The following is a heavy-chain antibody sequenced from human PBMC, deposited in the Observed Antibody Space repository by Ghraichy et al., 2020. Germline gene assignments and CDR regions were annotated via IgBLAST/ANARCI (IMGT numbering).Heavy chain of an antibody. Sequence: SETLSLTCTVSGGSISSRSYYWDWIRQPPGKGLEWIGSICYSGSTYYTPSLKSRVTISIDTSKNQFSLKLSSVTAADTAVYYCATFRDYDFWSGYYSGVSWFDPWGQGTLVTVSS. CDR2: ICYSGST. V-gene: IGHV4-39*01. CDR3: ATFRDYDFWSGYYSGVSWFDP. CDR1: GGSISSRSYY. J-gene: IGHJ5*02. D-gene: IGHD3-3*01.